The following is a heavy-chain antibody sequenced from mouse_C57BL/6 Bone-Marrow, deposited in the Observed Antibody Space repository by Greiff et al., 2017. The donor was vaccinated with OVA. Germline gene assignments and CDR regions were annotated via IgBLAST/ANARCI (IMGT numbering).Heavy chain of an antibody. D-gene: IGHD1-1*01. Sequence: QVHVKQSGAELVRPGASVTLSCKASGYTFTDYEMHWVKQTPVHGLEWIGAIDPETGGTAYNQKFKGKAILTADKSSSTAYMELRSLTSEDSAVYYCTRGDSCYYGSSSPYAMDYWGQGTSVTVSS. J-gene: IGHJ4*01. V-gene: IGHV1-15*01. CDR3: TRGDSCYYGSSSPYAMDY. CDR1: GYTFTDYE. CDR2: IDPETGGT.